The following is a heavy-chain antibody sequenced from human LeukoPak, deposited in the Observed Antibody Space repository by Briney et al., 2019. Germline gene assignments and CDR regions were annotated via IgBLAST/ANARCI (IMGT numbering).Heavy chain of an antibody. Sequence: SETLSLTCTVSGGSISSGDYYWSWIRQPPGKGLEWIGYIYYSGSTYYNPSLKSRVTISVDTSKNQFSLKLSSVTAADTALYYCATRRSTVWWLIDYWGQGTLVTVSS. J-gene: IGHJ4*02. CDR2: IYYSGST. V-gene: IGHV4-30-4*08. CDR1: GGSISSGDYY. CDR3: ATRRSTVWWLIDY. D-gene: IGHD5-12*01.